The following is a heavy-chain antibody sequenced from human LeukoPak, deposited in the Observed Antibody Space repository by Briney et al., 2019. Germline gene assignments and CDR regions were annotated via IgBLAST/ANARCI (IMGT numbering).Heavy chain of an antibody. Sequence: GGSLRLSCAASGFTFSGYWMSWVRQAPGKGLGWVANIKQDGSEKYYVDSVKGRFTISRDNAKNSVYLQMNSLRAEDTAVYYCARRGATVTDDWGQGTLVTVS. D-gene: IGHD4-17*01. CDR2: IKQDGSEK. J-gene: IGHJ4*02. CDR1: GFTFSGYW. V-gene: IGHV3-7*01. CDR3: ARRGATVTDD.